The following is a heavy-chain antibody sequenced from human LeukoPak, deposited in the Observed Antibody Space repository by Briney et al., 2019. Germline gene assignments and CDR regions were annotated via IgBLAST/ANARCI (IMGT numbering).Heavy chain of an antibody. Sequence: GGSLRLSCAASGFTFSSYAMHWVRQAPGKGLEWVAVISYDGSNKYYADSVKGRFTISRDNSKNTPYLQMNSLRAEDTAVYYCAKKSPDSSGNPAYDWGQGTLVTVSS. CDR2: ISYDGSNK. CDR1: GFTFSSYA. D-gene: IGHD4-23*01. J-gene: IGHJ4*02. CDR3: AKKSPDSSGNPAYD. V-gene: IGHV3-30-3*02.